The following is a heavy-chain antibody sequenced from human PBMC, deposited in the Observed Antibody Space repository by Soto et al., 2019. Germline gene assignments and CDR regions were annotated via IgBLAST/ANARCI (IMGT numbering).Heavy chain of an antibody. CDR1: GVSGFTFSKYA. CDR3: VRFGGAAAGPGDY. Sequence: GGSLRLSCAASGVSGFTFSKYAMSWVRQAPGKGLEWVSYISTSGTTIYYTDSVKGRFTISRDNAKKSLYLQMNSLRAEDTAVYYCVRFGGAAAGPGDYWGQGTLVTVSS. CDR2: ISTSGTTI. D-gene: IGHD6-13*01. J-gene: IGHJ4*02. V-gene: IGHV3-48*03.